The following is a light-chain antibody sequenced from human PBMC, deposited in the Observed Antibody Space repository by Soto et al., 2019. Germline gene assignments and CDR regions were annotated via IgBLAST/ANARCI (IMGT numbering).Light chain of an antibody. V-gene: IGLV1-51*01. J-gene: IGLJ2*01. CDR3: GHWDNSLSAIV. CDR2: DNS. CDR1: GYHIGGNY. Sequence: QSVLTQPPSVSAAPGQKVTISCSAGGYHIGGNYISWYQHLPRTAPNLLIYDNSKRPPVTPDRSSGSHSGTSATLAITGVHAGDEAVYFCGHWDNSLSAIVFGGGTKLTVL.